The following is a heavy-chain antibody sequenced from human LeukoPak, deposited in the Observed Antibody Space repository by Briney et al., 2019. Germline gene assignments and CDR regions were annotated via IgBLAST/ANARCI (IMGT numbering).Heavy chain of an antibody. CDR1: GFTFSSYS. CDR3: ARERIYYDSSGYFSYYYYMDV. J-gene: IGHJ6*03. D-gene: IGHD3-22*01. V-gene: IGHV3-21*01. Sequence: GGSLRLSCAASGFTFSSYSMNWVRQAPGKGLEWVSSISSSSSYIYYADSVKGRFTISRDNAKNSLYLQMNSLRAEDTAVYYCARERIYYDSSGYFSYYYYMDVWGKGTTVTVSS. CDR2: ISSSSSYI.